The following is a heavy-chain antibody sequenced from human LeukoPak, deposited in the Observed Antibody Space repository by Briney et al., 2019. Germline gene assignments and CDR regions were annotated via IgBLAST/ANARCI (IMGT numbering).Heavy chain of an antibody. Sequence: SETLSLTCAVYGGSFSGYYWSWIRQPPGKGLEWIGEINHRGRTNYNPSLKSRVTISVDTSKNQFSLKLNSVTAADTAIYYCARKPIFASGRHWYYFDNWGQGTLVTVSS. CDR2: INHRGRT. CDR3: ARKPIFASGRHWYYFDN. V-gene: IGHV4-34*01. J-gene: IGHJ4*02. CDR1: GGSFSGYY. D-gene: IGHD3-10*01.